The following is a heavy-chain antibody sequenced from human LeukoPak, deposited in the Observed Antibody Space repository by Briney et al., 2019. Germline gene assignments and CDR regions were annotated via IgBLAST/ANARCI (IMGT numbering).Heavy chain of an antibody. J-gene: IGHJ3*02. CDR1: GYSFTANY. CDR2: LNPNSGAT. V-gene: IGHV1-2*02. Sequence: GASVTVSCKTSGYSFTANYMQWVRQAPGQGLEWMGWLNPNSGATKYAQKFQGRVTMTRDTSINTAYMELSRLTSDDAAVYYCARYRCKTTSGCEDTDAFDTWGQGTMVTVSS. D-gene: IGHD2/OR15-2a*01. CDR3: ARYRCKTTSGCEDTDAFDT.